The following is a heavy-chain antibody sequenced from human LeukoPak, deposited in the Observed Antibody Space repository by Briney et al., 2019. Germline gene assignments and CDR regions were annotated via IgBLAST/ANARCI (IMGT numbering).Heavy chain of an antibody. CDR3: ARVGAGSSWYDY. CDR1: GGSISSYY. J-gene: IGHJ4*02. D-gene: IGHD6-13*01. Sequence: PSETLSLTCTVSGGSISSYYGSWIRQPPGEGLEWIGHIHYTGSTNYNPSLMSRVTISVDTSKNQFSLKLSSVTAADTAVYYCARVGAGSSWYDYWGQGTLVTVSS. CDR2: IHYTGST. V-gene: IGHV4-59*01.